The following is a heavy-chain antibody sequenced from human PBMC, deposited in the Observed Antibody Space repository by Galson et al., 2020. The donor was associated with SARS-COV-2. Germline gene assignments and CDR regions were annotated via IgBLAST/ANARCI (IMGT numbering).Heavy chain of an antibody. CDR2: LNSKSPKS. Sequence: ASVNVSCKASEYSLTSYYMNGVRQAPGQGLEWMGWLNSKSPKSFYAQNFQGRITLTRDTSTRTAYLELNNLRSEDTAVYFCALSHGWDHSYYYAMDVWGQGTTVTVSS. J-gene: IGHJ6*02. CDR3: ALSHGWDHSYYYAMDV. CDR1: EYSLTSYY. V-gene: IGHV1-8*01. D-gene: IGHD3-10*01.